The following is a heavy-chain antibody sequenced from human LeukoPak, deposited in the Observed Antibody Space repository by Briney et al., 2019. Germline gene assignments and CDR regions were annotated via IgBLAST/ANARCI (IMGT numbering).Heavy chain of an antibody. D-gene: IGHD2-15*01. CDR1: GGTFSSYA. CDR3: ARILIGCSGGSCPYYYYYYMDV. Sequence: SVKVSCKASGGTFSSYAISWVRQAPGQGLEWMGGIIPIFGTANYAQKFQGRVTITADKSTSTAYMELSSLGSEDTAVYYCARILIGCSGGSCPYYYYYYMDVWGKGTTVTVSS. J-gene: IGHJ6*03. V-gene: IGHV1-69*06. CDR2: IIPIFGTA.